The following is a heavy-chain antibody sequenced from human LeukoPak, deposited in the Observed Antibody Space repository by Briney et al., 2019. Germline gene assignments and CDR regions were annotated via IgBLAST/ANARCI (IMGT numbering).Heavy chain of an antibody. CDR2: IYTSVST. V-gene: IGHV4-61*02. Sequence: PSETLSLTCTVSGGSISRGSYYWSWIRQPAGKGPEWIGRIYTSVSTNYNPSLKSRVTISVDTSKNQFSLKLSSVTAADTAVYYCARRDCSSTNCSFDYWGQGTLVTVSS. CDR1: GGSISRGSYY. J-gene: IGHJ4*02. CDR3: ARRDCSSTNCSFDY. D-gene: IGHD2-2*01.